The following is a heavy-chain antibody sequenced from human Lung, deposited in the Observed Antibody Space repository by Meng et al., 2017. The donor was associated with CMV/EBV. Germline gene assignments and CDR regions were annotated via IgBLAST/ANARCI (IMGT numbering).Heavy chain of an antibody. Sequence: VQLQASAPGRVKPSGTLSRPCAVFGGSISSSNWWSWVRQPPGKGLEWIGEIYHSGSTNYNPSLKSRVTISVDKSKNQFSLKLSSVTAADTAVYYCARVVTALWGYYFDYWGQGTLVTVSS. CDR1: GGSISSSNW. CDR2: IYHSGST. CDR3: ARVVTALWGYYFDY. V-gene: IGHV4-4*02. D-gene: IGHD2-21*02. J-gene: IGHJ4*02.